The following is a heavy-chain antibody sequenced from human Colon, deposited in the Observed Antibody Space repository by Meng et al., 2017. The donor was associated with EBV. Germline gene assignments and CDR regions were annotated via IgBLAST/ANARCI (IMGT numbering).Heavy chain of an antibody. CDR1: ACPGSSGSSF. J-gene: IGHJ4*02. CDR2: INYSGST. D-gene: IGHD5/OR15-5a*01. CDR3: ASLRGYSVNDLRGRFDY. V-gene: IGHV4-61*01. Sequence: VPLLESAPGLLKRPEPLTLPYPVSACPGSSGSSFWTWYWQPPGKGPEWIGYINYSGSTNYTPSHKSRVTISVDTSKNQFSMKLSSVTAADTAVYYCASLRGYSVNDLRGRFDYWGQGTLVTVSS.